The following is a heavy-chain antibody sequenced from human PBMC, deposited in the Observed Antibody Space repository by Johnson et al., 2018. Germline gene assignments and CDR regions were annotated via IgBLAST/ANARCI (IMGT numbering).Heavy chain of an antibody. CDR3: ARARYDTSGYSIQH. J-gene: IGHJ1*01. CDR2: IIPILGIA. CDR1: GGTFSSYT. D-gene: IGHD3-22*01. V-gene: IGHV1-69*04. Sequence: QVQLVQSGAEVKKPGSSVKVSCKASGGTFSSYTISWVRQAPGQGLEWMGRIIPILGIANYAQKFQGRVTITADESTSTAYMELSSLRSEDTAGYYCARARYDTSGYSIQHWGQGTLVTVSS.